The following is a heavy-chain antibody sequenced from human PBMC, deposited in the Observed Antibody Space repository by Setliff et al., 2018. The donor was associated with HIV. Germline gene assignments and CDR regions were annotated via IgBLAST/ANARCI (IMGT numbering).Heavy chain of an antibody. Sequence: ASVKVSCKTSGYIFSAYYMHWVRQAPGQGLEWMGWINPNSGGTNYAQKFRGRVTMTRDTSINTAHMYLSSLRSDDTAIYFCARGTDFWSGSSNFGYWGQGTQVTVSS. V-gene: IGHV1-2*02. CDR3: ARGTDFWSGSSNFGY. J-gene: IGHJ4*02. CDR2: INPNSGGT. CDR1: GYIFSAYY. D-gene: IGHD3-3*01.